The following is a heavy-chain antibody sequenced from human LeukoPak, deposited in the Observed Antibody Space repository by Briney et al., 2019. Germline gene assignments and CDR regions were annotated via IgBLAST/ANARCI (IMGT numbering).Heavy chain of an antibody. CDR1: GFTFNRNA. V-gene: IGHV3-23*01. Sequence: GGSLRLSCAASGFTFNRNAISWVRQAPGKGLEWVSTIGGSGDKTFYADSVKGRFTISRDNSKNMVHLQMNSLTGEDTALYYCLRRGDASCGWGAHDFWGQGALVTVSS. CDR3: LRRGDASCGWGAHDF. J-gene: IGHJ4*02. D-gene: IGHD6-19*01. CDR2: IGGSGDKT.